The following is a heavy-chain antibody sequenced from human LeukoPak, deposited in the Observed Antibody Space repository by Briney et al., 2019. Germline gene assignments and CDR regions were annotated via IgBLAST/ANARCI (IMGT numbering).Heavy chain of an antibody. Sequence: GASVKVSCTASGYTFTSYGINWVRQAPGQGLEWMGWIGAYNGNTNYAQKVQGRVTMTTDTSTSTAYMELRSLRSDDTAVYYCARGRHYYGSGIPSDYWGQGTLVTVSS. CDR1: GYTFTSYG. V-gene: IGHV1-18*01. CDR2: IGAYNGNT. D-gene: IGHD3-10*01. CDR3: ARGRHYYGSGIPSDY. J-gene: IGHJ4*02.